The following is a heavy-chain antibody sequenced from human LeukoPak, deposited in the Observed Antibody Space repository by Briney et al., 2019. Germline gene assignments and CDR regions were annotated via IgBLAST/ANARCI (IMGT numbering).Heavy chain of an antibody. V-gene: IGHV3-74*01. Sequence: GGSLRLSCAASGFTFSTYWMHWVRQTPGKGLVWVSLINSDGSSTNYADSVKGRFTISRDNAKNTLYLHMNSLRAEDTAVYYCANWQSGSRVFFDYWGQGTLVTVSS. CDR1: GFTFSTYW. D-gene: IGHD1-26*01. CDR3: ANWQSGSRVFFDY. J-gene: IGHJ4*02. CDR2: INSDGSST.